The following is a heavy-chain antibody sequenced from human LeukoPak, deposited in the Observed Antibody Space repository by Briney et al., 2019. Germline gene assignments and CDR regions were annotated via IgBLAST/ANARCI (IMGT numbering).Heavy chain of an antibody. CDR3: ARGLSRRYCSSTSCLDFWSGYYMGPWFDP. Sequence: PSETLSLTCAVYGGSFSGYYWSWIRQPPGKGLEWIGEINHSGSTNYNPSLKSRVTISVDTSKNQFSLKLSSVTAADTAVYYCARGLSRRYCSSTSCLDFWSGYYMGPWFDPWRQGTLVTVSS. J-gene: IGHJ5*02. CDR1: GGSFSGYY. CDR2: INHSGST. D-gene: IGHD2-2*01. V-gene: IGHV4-34*01.